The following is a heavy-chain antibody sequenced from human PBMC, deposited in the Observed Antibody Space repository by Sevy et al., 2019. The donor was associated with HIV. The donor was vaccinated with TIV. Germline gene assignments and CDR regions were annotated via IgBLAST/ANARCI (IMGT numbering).Heavy chain of an antibody. D-gene: IGHD3-10*01. J-gene: IGHJ4*02. V-gene: IGHV3-74*01. CDR2: INSDGSST. CDR1: GFTFSSYW. Sequence: LSLTCAASGFTFSSYWMHWVRQAPGKGLVWVSRINSDGSSTSYADSVKGRFTISRDNAKNTLYLQMNSLRAEDTAVYYCARATYGPDYWGQGTLVTVSS. CDR3: ARATYGPDY.